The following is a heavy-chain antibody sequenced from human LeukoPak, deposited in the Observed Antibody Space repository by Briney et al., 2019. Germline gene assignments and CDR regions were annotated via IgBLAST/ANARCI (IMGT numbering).Heavy chain of an antibody. D-gene: IGHD4-23*01. J-gene: IGHJ4*02. Sequence: SETLSLTCTVSGGSISSSSYYWGWIRQPPGKGLERIGSIYYSGSTYYNPSLKSRVTISVDTSKNQFSLKLSSVTAADTAVYYCAKQGPTVVTHFDTWGQGTLVTVSS. CDR3: AKQGPTVVTHFDT. V-gene: IGHV4-39*01. CDR1: GGSISSSSYY. CDR2: IYYSGST.